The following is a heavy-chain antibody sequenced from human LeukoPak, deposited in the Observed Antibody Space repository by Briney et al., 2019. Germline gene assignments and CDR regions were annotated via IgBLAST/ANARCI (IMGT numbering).Heavy chain of an antibody. Sequence: PSETLSLTCAVYGGSFSGYYWSWIRQPPGKGLEWIGEIDHSGSTNYNPSLKSRVTISVDTSKNQFSLKLSSVTAADTAVYYCARGFPSVISFVGYWGQGTLVTVSS. CDR3: ARGFPSVISFVGY. J-gene: IGHJ4*02. D-gene: IGHD2/OR15-2a*01. CDR2: IDHSGST. CDR1: GGSFSGYY. V-gene: IGHV4-34*01.